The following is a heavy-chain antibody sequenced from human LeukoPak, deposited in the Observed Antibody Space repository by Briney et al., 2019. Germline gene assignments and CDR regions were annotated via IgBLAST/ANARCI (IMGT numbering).Heavy chain of an antibody. Sequence: WGSLRLSCAASGCTFSTYWMHWVRQAPGKGLVWVSRIKSDGSTNYADSVKGRFTISRDNAKNTVSLQMNSLRAEDTGVYYCARAPSEIGGYYPEYFRHWGQGTLVTVSS. CDR1: GCTFSTYW. CDR3: ARAPSEIGGYYPEYFRH. D-gene: IGHD3-22*01. J-gene: IGHJ1*01. CDR2: IKSDGST. V-gene: IGHV3-74*01.